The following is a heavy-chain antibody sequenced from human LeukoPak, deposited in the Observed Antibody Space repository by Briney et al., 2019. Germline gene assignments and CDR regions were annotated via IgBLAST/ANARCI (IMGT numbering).Heavy chain of an antibody. Sequence: PSETLSLTCTVSGGSISSGGYYWSWIRQPPGKGLEWIGYIYHSGSTYYNPSLKSRVTISVDRSKNQFSLKLSSVTAADTAVYYCARDSIVGATKAPDYWGQGTLVTVSS. V-gene: IGHV4-30-2*01. CDR1: GGSISSGGYY. D-gene: IGHD1-26*01. CDR3: ARDSIVGATKAPDY. CDR2: IYHSGST. J-gene: IGHJ4*02.